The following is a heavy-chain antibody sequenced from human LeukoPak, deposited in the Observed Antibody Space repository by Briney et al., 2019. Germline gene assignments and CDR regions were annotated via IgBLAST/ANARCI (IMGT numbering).Heavy chain of an antibody. CDR1: GGSISYYY. J-gene: IGHJ5*02. D-gene: IGHD3-9*01. CDR2: IYYTGST. V-gene: IGHV4-59*01. CDR3: ARGGTYNDILSFDP. Sequence: SETLSLTCTVSGGSISYYYWTWIRQSPGKGLEWIGQIYYTGSTYYNPSLKRRVTISVDTSRNQFSLNLTSVTAADTAVYYCARGGTYNDILSFDPWGQATLVTVSS.